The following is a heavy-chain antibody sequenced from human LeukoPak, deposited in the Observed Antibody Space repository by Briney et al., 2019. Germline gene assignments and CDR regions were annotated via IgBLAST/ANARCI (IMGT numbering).Heavy chain of an antibody. V-gene: IGHV4-4*09. Sequence: KPSETLSLTCTVSGGSISSYYWSWIRQPPGMGLEWIGYIYTSGSTNYNPSLKSRVTISVDTSKNQFSLKLSSVTAADTAVYYCARQTTDAFDIWGQGTMVTVSS. CDR1: GGSISSYY. CDR2: IYTSGST. J-gene: IGHJ3*02. CDR3: ARQTTDAFDI. D-gene: IGHD1-14*01.